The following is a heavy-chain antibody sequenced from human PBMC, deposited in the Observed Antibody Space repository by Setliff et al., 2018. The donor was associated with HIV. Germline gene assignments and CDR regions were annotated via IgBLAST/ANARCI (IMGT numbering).Heavy chain of an antibody. CDR3: AGGPGTTSIDY. CDR1: GGSFTDYF. J-gene: IGHJ4*02. CDR2: INHSGST. D-gene: IGHD1-26*01. V-gene: IGHV4-34*01. Sequence: SETLSLTCAVYGGSFTDYFWTWVRQPPGKGLEWIGEINHSGSTNYNMSLWSRVTISLDASRNQFSLELISVTAADTAVYYCAGGPGTTSIDYWAQGTLVTVSS.